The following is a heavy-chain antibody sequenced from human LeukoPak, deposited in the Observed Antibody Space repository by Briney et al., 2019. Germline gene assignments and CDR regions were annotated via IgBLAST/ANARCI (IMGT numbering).Heavy chain of an antibody. V-gene: IGHV3-23*01. D-gene: IGHD3-10*01. J-gene: IGHJ4*02. CDR3: AKAPSSYGSGSYYYDY. CDR2: ISGSGGST. CDR1: GFTFSSYG. Sequence: PGGSLRLSCAASGFTFSSYGMSWVRQAPGKGLEWVSVISGSGGSTYYADSVKGRFTISRDNSKNTLYLQMNSLRAEDTAVYYCAKAPSSYGSGSYYYDYWGQGTLVTVSS.